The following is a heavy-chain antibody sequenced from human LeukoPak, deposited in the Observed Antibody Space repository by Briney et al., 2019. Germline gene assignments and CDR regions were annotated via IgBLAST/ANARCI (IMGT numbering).Heavy chain of an antibody. V-gene: IGHV5-10-1*01. Sequence: AGESLRISCKGSGYSFTSYWISWVRQMPGKGLEWMGRIDPSDSYTNYSPSFQGHVTISADKSISTAYLQWSSLKASDTAMYYCARLYCSGGSCYSRYYGMDVWGEGTTVTVSS. J-gene: IGHJ6*04. CDR1: GYSFTSYW. CDR3: ARLYCSGGSCYSRYYGMDV. CDR2: IDPSDSYT. D-gene: IGHD2-15*01.